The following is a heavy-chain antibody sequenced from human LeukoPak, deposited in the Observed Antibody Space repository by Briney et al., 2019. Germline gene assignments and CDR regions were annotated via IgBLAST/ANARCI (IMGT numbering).Heavy chain of an antibody. CDR2: ISGSGGST. V-gene: IGHV3-23*01. CDR1: GFTFSSYA. CDR3: AKGMMYDSSGYSYYYYGMDV. J-gene: IGHJ6*02. Sequence: GGSLRLSCAASGFTFSSYAMSRVRQAPGKGLEWVSAISGSGGSTYYADSVKGRFTISRDNSKNTLYLQMNSLRAEDTAVYYCAKGMMYDSSGYSYYYYGMDVWGQGTTVTVSS. D-gene: IGHD3-22*01.